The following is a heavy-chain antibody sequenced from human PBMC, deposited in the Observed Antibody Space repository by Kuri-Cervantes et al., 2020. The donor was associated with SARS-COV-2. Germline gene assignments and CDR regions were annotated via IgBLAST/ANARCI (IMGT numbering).Heavy chain of an antibody. V-gene: IGHV1-69*10. D-gene: IGHD1-20*01. CDR3: ARNLLTGTPFFWSNFDY. J-gene: IGHJ4*02. CDR2: IIPILGIA. Sequence: SVKVSCKASGGTFSSYAISWVRQAPGQGLEWMGGIIPILGIANYVQKFQGRVTITADKSTSTAYMELSSLRSEDTAVYYCARNLLTGTPFFWSNFDYWGQGTLVTVSS. CDR1: GGTFSSYA.